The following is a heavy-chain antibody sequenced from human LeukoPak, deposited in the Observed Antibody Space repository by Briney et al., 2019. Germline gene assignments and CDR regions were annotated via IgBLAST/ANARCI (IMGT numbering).Heavy chain of an antibody. V-gene: IGHV3-74*01. CDR2: INTDGSST. CDR1: GCTFTSYW. J-gene: IGHJ4*02. Sequence: PGGSLRLSCAASGCTFTSYWMHWVRQAPGKGLVWVSRINTDGSSTSYADSVKGRFTISRDNAKNTLYLQMNSLRAEDTAVYYCASSYSGSYHFRYWGQGTLVTVSS. D-gene: IGHD1-26*01. CDR3: ASSYSGSYHFRY.